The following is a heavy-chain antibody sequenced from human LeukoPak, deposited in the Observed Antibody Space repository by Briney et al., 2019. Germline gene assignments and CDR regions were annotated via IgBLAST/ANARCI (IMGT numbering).Heavy chain of an antibody. CDR2: IMQDGSEK. J-gene: IGHJ4*02. V-gene: IGHV3-7*01. CDR1: GFTIGKSD. Sequence: GGSLRLSCATSGFTIGKSDMAWVRQAPGKGLEWVANIMQDGSEKYYVDSVKGRFTISRDNAKDSLYLQMNSLRAEDTAVYYCARADTTMVDPYIDYWGQGTLVTVSS. D-gene: IGHD5-18*01. CDR3: ARADTTMVDPYIDY.